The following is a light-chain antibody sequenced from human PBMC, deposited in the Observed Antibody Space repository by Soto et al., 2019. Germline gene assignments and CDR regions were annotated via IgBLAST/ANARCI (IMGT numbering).Light chain of an antibody. CDR3: QQYVTAFRT. Sequence: DIQMTQSPSSLSASVGDRVTITCRASQSISSYLNWYQQKPGKAPKLLIYDTSTRATGIPARFSGSGSGTDFTLTISSLQPEDFATYYCQQYVTAFRTFGQGTKVDNK. J-gene: IGKJ1*01. CDR1: QSISSY. CDR2: DTS. V-gene: IGKV1-39*01.